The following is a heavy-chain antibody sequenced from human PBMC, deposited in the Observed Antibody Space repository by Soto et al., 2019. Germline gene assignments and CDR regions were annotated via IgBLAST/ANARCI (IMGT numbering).Heavy chain of an antibody. CDR2: ISYDGSNK. CDR3: ADSSWTGN. J-gene: IGHJ4*02. D-gene: IGHD6-13*01. CDR1: GFTFSSYG. Sequence: HVQLVESGGGVVQPGRSLRLSCAASGFTFSSYGLHWVRQAPGKGLEWVAVISYDGSNKYYADSVKGRFTISRDNSKNTLYLQMNSLRAEDTAVYYCADSSWTGNWGQGTLVTVSS. V-gene: IGHV3-30*03.